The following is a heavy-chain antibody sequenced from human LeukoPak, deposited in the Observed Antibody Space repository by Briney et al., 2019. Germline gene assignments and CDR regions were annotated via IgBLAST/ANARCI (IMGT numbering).Heavy chain of an antibody. CDR3: ARANDYIDY. J-gene: IGHJ4*02. CDR2: ISYDGSNK. Sequence: PGGSLRLSCAASGFTFSSYAMHWVRQAPGKGLEWVAVISYDGSNKYYADSVKGRFTISRDNSKNTLYLQMNSLRAEDTAVYYCARANDYIDYWGRGVLVTVS. CDR1: GFTFSSYA. V-gene: IGHV3-30-3*01.